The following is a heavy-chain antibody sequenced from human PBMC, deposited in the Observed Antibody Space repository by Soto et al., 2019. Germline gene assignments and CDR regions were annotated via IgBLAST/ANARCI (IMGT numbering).Heavy chain of an antibody. CDR3: ARDKMITVPGRTYYGMDV. J-gene: IGHJ6*02. D-gene: IGHD3-16*01. CDR2: INPSGGGT. CDR1: GYTFTTNY. Sequence: ASVKVSCKASGYTFTTNYMHWVRQAPGQGLEWMGIINPSGGGTRNAQKFRGRVTMTRDTSTSTVYMELSSLRSEDTAVYYCARDKMITVPGRTYYGMDVWGQGTTVTVSS. V-gene: IGHV1-46*01.